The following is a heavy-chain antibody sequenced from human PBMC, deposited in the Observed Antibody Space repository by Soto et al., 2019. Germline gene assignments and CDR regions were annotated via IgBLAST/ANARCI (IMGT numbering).Heavy chain of an antibody. D-gene: IGHD2-15*01. Sequence: KPSETLSLTCTVSGDSMRGYYWNWVRQPAGQGLEWIGRIYTRGSTNYNPSLKSRVIMTVDTLKNELSLKLNSVTAADTAVYYCAGIGEDIYYGMDVWGRGTTVTVSS. V-gene: IGHV4-4*07. CDR2: IYTRGST. J-gene: IGHJ6*02. CDR3: AGIGEDIYYGMDV. CDR1: GDSMRGYY.